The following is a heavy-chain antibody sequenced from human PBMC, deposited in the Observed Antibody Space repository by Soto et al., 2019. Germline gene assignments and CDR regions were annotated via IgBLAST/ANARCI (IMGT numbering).Heavy chain of an antibody. CDR1: GYTFTVYY. CDR3: ARSDDIYAFDI. V-gene: IGHV1-2*04. CDR2: INPNSGGT. D-gene: IGHD3-9*01. J-gene: IGHJ3*02. Sequence: ASVKFSCKASGYTFTVYYMHWVRQAPGQGREWMGWINPNSGGTNYAQKFQGWVTMTRDTSISTAYMELSRLRSDDTALYYCARSDDIYAFDIWGQGTMVTVSS.